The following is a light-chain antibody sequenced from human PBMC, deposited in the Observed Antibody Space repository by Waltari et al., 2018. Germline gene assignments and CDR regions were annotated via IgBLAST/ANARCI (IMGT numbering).Light chain of an antibody. CDR3: AAWDDSLSGHWV. CDR2: RNN. Sequence: QSVLTQPPSASGTPGQRVTISCSGSSSNIGSNYVYWYQHLPGTAPKLLIYRNNQRPSWVPDRFSGSKSGTSASLAISGLRSEDEADYYCAAWDDSLSGHWVFGGGTKMTVL. J-gene: IGLJ3*02. CDR1: SSNIGSNY. V-gene: IGLV1-47*01.